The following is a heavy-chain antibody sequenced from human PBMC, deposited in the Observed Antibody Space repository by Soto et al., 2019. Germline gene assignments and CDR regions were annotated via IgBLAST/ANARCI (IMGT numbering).Heavy chain of an antibody. CDR2: ISSSSSYI. D-gene: IGHD6-25*01. CDR3: ARSVPPAEESDY. J-gene: IGHJ4*02. V-gene: IGHV3-21*01. CDR1: GFTFSSYS. Sequence: EVQLVESGGGLVKPGGSLRLSCAASGFTFSSYSMNWVRQAPGKGLEWVSSISSSSSYIYYADSVKGRFTISRDNAKKSLYLQMNSLRAEDTAVYYCARSVPPAEESDYWGQGTMVTVSS.